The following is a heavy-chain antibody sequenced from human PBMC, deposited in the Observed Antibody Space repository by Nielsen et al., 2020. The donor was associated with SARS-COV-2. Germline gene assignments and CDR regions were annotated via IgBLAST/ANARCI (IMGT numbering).Heavy chain of an antibody. CDR2: IYTSGST. CDR1: GGSISSGSYY. Sequence: SETLSLTCTVSGGSISSGSYYWSWIRQPAGKGLEWIGRIYTSGSTNYNPSLKSRVTISVDTSKNQFSLKLSSVTAADTAVYYCARDGSRNPFDYWGQGTLVTVSS. V-gene: IGHV4-61*02. J-gene: IGHJ4*02. CDR3: ARDGSRNPFDY. D-gene: IGHD1-26*01.